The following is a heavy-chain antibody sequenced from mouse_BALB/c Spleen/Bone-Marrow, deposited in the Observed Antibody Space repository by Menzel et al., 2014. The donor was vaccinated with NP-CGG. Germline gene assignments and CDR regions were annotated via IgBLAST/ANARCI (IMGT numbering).Heavy chain of an antibody. Sequence: EVKLMESGGGLVQPGGSLKLSCAASGFDFSRYWMSWVRQAPGKGLEWIGEINPDSSAINYTPSLKDKFIISRDNAKNTLYLQMSIVRSEDTALYYCARQGYYGKGDYWGQGTTLTVSS. J-gene: IGHJ2*01. D-gene: IGHD2-1*01. V-gene: IGHV4-1*02. CDR3: ARQGYYGKGDY. CDR1: GFDFSRYW. CDR2: INPDSSAI.